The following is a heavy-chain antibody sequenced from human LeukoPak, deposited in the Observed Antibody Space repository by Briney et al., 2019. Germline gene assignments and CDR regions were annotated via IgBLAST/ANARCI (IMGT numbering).Heavy chain of an antibody. CDR2: IKQDGSEK. J-gene: IGHJ3*02. CDR1: GFTFSTYW. V-gene: IGHV3-7*05. CDR3: ARWGTYSSSWLGAFDI. D-gene: IGHD6-13*01. Sequence: GGSLRLPCAASGFTFSTYWMSCVRQAPGKGLEWVANIKQDGSEKYYVDSVKGRFTISRDNTKNSLYLQMNSLRADDAAVYYCARWGTYSSSWLGAFDIWGQGTMVTVSS.